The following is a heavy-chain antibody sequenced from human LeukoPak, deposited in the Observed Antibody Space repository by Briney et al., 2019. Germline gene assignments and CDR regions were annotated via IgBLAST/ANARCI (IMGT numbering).Heavy chain of an antibody. J-gene: IGHJ4*02. CDR3: ASLQAMIVGIDY. CDR1: GYSISSGYY. CDR2: IYHSGST. V-gene: IGHV4-38-2*02. Sequence: PSETLSLTCTVSGYSISSGYYWGWIRQPPGKGLEWIGIIYHSGSTYFNPSLKSRVTISVDTSKNQFSLKLSSVTAADTAVYYCASLQAMIVGIDYWGQGTLVTVSS. D-gene: IGHD3-22*01.